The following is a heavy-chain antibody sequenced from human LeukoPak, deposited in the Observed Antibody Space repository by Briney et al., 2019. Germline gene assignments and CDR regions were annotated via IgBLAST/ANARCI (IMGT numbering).Heavy chain of an antibody. CDR2: IYYSGST. CDR3: ARQQWLVSFDY. J-gene: IGHJ4*02. Sequence: SETLSLTCAVYGGSFSGYYWSWIRQPPGKGLEWIGYIYYSGSTNYNPSLKSRVTISVDTSKNQFSLKLSSVTAADTAVYYCARQQWLVSFDYWGQGTLVTVSS. CDR1: GGSFSGYY. V-gene: IGHV4-59*01. D-gene: IGHD6-19*01.